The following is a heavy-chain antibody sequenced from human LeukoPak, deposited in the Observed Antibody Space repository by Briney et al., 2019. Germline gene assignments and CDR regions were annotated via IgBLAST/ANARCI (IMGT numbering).Heavy chain of an antibody. CDR1: GGTFSSYA. Sequence: GSSVKVSCKASGGTFSSYAISWVRQAPGQGLEWMGGIIPIFGTANYAQKFQGRVTITADESTSTAYMELSSLRSEDTAVYYCASPSDFWSGYYLDQRFLLPSWGQGTLVTVSS. CDR2: IIPIFGTA. D-gene: IGHD3-3*01. CDR3: ASPSDFWSGYYLDQRFLLPS. J-gene: IGHJ4*02. V-gene: IGHV1-69*01.